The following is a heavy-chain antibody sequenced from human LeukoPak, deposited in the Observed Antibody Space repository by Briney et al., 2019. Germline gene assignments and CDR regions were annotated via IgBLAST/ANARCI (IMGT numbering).Heavy chain of an antibody. J-gene: IGHJ4*02. Sequence: GGSLRLSCAASGFTFSSYAMSWVRQAPGKGLEWVSAISGSGGSTYYADSVKGRFTISRDNSKNTLYLQMNSLRAEDTAVYYWAAGRYCSGGSCYSYFDYWGQGTLVTVSS. CDR1: GFTFSSYA. V-gene: IGHV3-23*01. CDR3: AAGRYCSGGSCYSYFDY. D-gene: IGHD2-15*01. CDR2: ISGSGGST.